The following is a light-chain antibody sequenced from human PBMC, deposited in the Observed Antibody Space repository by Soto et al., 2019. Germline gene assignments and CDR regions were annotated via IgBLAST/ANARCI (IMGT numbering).Light chain of an antibody. V-gene: IGKV1-5*03. J-gene: IGKJ1*01. CDR3: QQYDNYSRT. CDR2: RAS. Sequence: DIQMTQSPSTLSASVGDRVTITCRASHSISNWLAWYQQKPGKAPKLLIYRASNLEGGVPSRFSGSGSCTEFTLSISSLQPDDVATYYCQQYDNYSRTFGQGTKVDI. CDR1: HSISNW.